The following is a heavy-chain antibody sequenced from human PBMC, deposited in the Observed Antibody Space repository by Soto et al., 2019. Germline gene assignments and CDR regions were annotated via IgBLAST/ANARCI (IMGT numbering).Heavy chain of an antibody. CDR2: INPNSGGT. Sequence: ASVKVSCKASGYTFTGYYMHWVRQAPGQGLEWMGWINPNSGGTNYSQKFQGRVTMTRDTSISTVYMELSRPRSDDTAVYYCARASFAYFDSRGQGTLVTVSS. J-gene: IGHJ4*02. V-gene: IGHV1-2*02. CDR3: ARASFAYFDS. CDR1: GYTFTGYY. D-gene: IGHD2-21*01.